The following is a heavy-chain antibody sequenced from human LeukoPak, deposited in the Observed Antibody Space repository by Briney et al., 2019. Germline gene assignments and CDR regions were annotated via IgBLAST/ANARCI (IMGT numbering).Heavy chain of an antibody. Sequence: SETLSLTCTVSGASITSFYWSRIRQPPGKGLEWIGYIYYSGSTNYNPSLKSRVTISVDTSKNQFSLKLSSVTAADTAVYYCARALASSSWYWFDPWGQGTLVTVSS. D-gene: IGHD6-13*01. CDR2: IYYSGST. CDR3: ARALASSSWYWFDP. J-gene: IGHJ5*02. CDR1: GASITSFY. V-gene: IGHV4-59*01.